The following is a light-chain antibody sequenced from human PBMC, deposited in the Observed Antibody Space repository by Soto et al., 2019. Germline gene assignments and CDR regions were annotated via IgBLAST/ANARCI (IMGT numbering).Light chain of an antibody. CDR3: SSYTSTSTLVL. CDR1: SSDVGAYSY. V-gene: IGLV2-14*03. CDR2: AVS. Sequence: QSALTQPASVSGSPGQAITISCTGTSSDVGAYSYVSWYQLHPGKAPKLMIYAVSNRPSGVSNRFSGSKSGNTASLTISGLQAEDEADYYCSSYTSTSTLVLFGGGTQLTVL. J-gene: IGLJ2*01.